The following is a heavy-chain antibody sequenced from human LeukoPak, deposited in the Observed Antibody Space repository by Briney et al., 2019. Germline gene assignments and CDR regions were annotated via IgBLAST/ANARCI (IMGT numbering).Heavy chain of an antibody. V-gene: IGHV4-59*01. CDR2: IFYSGST. CDR1: GGSISSYC. D-gene: IGHD3-22*01. Sequence: PSETLSLTCTVSGGSISSYCWSWIRQPPGKGLEWIGYIFYSGSTNYNPSLKSRVTISVDTSKNQFSLKLSSVTAADTAVYYCARAYDSSGYYVYWGQGTLVTVSS. J-gene: IGHJ4*02. CDR3: ARAYDSSGYYVY.